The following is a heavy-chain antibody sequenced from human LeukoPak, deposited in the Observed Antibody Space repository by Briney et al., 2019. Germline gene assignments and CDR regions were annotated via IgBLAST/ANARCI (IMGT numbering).Heavy chain of an antibody. D-gene: IGHD6-19*01. J-gene: IGHJ6*02. Sequence: ASVKVSCKASGYTFTGYYMHWVRQAPGQGLEWMGWINPNSGGTNYAQKFQGRVTVTRDTSISTAYMELSRLRSDDTAVYYCARGIAVAEVVSKYYYYYGMDVWGQGTTVTVSS. V-gene: IGHV1-2*02. CDR1: GYTFTGYY. CDR2: INPNSGGT. CDR3: ARGIAVAEVVSKYYYYYGMDV.